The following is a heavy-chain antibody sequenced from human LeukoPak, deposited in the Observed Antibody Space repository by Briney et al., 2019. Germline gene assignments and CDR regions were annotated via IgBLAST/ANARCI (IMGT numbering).Heavy chain of an antibody. V-gene: IGHV3-9*01. CDR2: ISWNSGSI. J-gene: IGHJ4*02. D-gene: IGHD6-13*01. CDR1: GFTFDDYA. CDR3: AAHPGIAATDY. Sequence: QTGGSLRLSCAASGFTFDDYAMHWVRQAPGKGLEWVSGISWNSGSIGYADSVKGRFTISRDNAKNSLYLQMNSLRAEDTALYYCAAHPGIAATDYWGQGTLVTVSS.